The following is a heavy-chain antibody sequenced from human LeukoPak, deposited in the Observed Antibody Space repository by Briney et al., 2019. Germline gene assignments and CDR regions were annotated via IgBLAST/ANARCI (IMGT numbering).Heavy chain of an antibody. J-gene: IGHJ4*02. D-gene: IGHD1-26*01. CDR2: ISSSGSSI. Sequence: GGSLRLSCAASGFTFTSYEMNWARRAPGKGLEGVSYISSSGSSIYQADSVKGRFTISRDKAKIALYLQMNSLRAEDTAVYYCARGTSGSYLDYWGEGALVTVSS. CDR1: GFTFTSYE. V-gene: IGHV3-48*03. CDR3: ARGTSGSYLDY.